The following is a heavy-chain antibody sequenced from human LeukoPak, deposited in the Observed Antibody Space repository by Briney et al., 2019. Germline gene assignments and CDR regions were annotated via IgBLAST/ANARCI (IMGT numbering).Heavy chain of an antibody. J-gene: IGHJ4*02. V-gene: IGHV1-2*02. Sequence: AASVKVSCKASGYTFTGYYMHWVRQAPGQGLEWMGWINPNSGGTNYAQKFQGRVTMTRDTSISTACMELSKLRSDDTAVYYCARGRAGLWHEYDYWGQGTLVTVSS. CDR1: GYTFTGYY. D-gene: IGHD5-18*01. CDR3: ARGRAGLWHEYDY. CDR2: INPNSGGT.